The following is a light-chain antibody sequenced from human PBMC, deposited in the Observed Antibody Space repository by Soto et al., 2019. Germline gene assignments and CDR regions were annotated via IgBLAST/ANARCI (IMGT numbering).Light chain of an antibody. CDR3: QQYNQWHFPSWT. J-gene: IGKJ1*01. CDR1: QSVSSN. Sequence: EIVMTQSPATLSVSPGERATLSCRASQSVSSNLAWYQQQPGQAPRLLIYGASTRATGIPARFSGSGSGTEFTHTISSLQSEEFAVYYCQQYNQWHFPSWTFGQGTKVEIK. V-gene: IGKV3-15*01. CDR2: GAS.